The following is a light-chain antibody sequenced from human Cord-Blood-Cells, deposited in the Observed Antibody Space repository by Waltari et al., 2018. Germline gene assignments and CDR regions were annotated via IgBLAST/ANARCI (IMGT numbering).Light chain of an antibody. Sequence: NIMLTPHPYVSESPGKTETISCTRSSGTIESNSVQWSQQRPGSSPTTVIYKYNQSPSGFPDRFSVSIDSSANSASLTISGLKTEDEADYYCQSYDSSNLVFGGGTKLTVL. CDR3: QSYDSSNLV. CDR1: SGTIESNS. CDR2: KYN. J-gene: IGLJ3*02. V-gene: IGLV6-57*01.